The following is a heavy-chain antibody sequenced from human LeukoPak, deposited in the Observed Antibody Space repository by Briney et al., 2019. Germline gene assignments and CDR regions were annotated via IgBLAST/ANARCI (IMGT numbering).Heavy chain of an antibody. CDR1: GFTFSSYG. Sequence: PPGRSLRLSCAASGFTFSSYGMHWVRQAPGKGLEWVAVIWYDGSNKYYADSVKGRFTISRDNSKNTLYLQMNSLRAEDTAVYYCARDCRSNYYYYMDVWGKGTTVTVSS. D-gene: IGHD4-11*01. V-gene: IGHV3-33*01. CDR3: ARDCRSNYYYYMDV. J-gene: IGHJ6*03. CDR2: IWYDGSNK.